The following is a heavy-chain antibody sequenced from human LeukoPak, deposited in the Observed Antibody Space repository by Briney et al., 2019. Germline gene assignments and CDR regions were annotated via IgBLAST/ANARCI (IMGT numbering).Heavy chain of an antibody. CDR3: AREGYYGSGSPPSLYFDY. CDR2: TSSDLNVK. V-gene: IGHV3-30-3*01. D-gene: IGHD3-10*01. CDR1: GFTFRNYV. J-gene: IGHJ4*02. Sequence: GVALGLSCAASGFTFRNYVIHWVRQAPGKGLEWVAVTSSDLNVKLYADSVKGRFTISRDNSRSTLYLQMNSLRPEDTAIYYCAREGYYGSGSPPSLYFDYWGQGTLVTVSS.